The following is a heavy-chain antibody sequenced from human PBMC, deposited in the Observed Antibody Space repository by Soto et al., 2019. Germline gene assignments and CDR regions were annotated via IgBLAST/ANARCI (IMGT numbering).Heavy chain of an antibody. V-gene: IGHV1-18*01. D-gene: IGHD2-2*01. CDR2: SSAYNGST. J-gene: IGHJ6*02. CDR1: GYTFTMYG. Sequence: QVPLVQSGGEVKKPGASVKVSCKASGYTFTMYGVTWVRQAPGQGLEWMGWSSAYNGSTNYAQKLQGRVTMTTDTSTSTGYMELRSLRSDDTAVYFCARLRRGYQPLCPRAYFYTMDVWGQGTTVTVSS. CDR3: ARLRRGYQPLCPRAYFYTMDV.